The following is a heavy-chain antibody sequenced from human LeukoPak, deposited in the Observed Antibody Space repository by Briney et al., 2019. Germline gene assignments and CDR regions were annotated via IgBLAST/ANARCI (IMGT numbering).Heavy chain of an antibody. V-gene: IGHV3-43*02. CDR1: GFTFDDYA. Sequence: GGSLRLSCAASGFTFDDYAMHWVRQAPGKGLEWVSLISGDDGSTYYADSVKGRFTISRDNSKNSLYLQMNSLRTEDTALYYCAKDTYYYDSSGYPAMDVWGKGTTVTVSS. CDR3: AKDTYYYDSSGYPAMDV. J-gene: IGHJ6*03. CDR2: ISGDDGST. D-gene: IGHD3-22*01.